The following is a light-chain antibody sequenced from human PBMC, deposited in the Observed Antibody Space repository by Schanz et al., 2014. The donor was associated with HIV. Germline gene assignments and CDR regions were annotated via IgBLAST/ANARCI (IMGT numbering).Light chain of an antibody. CDR2: DAS. CDR1: QDIRDD. CDR3: LQLSSFPWT. V-gene: IGKV1-17*01. Sequence: DIQMTQSPSSLSASVGDRVTITCRARQDIRDDLGWYQQSPGKAPKRLIYDASSLQRGVPSRFSGSGSGTEFTLTITSLQPEDFATYYCLQLSSFPWTFGQGTKVDTK. J-gene: IGKJ1*01.